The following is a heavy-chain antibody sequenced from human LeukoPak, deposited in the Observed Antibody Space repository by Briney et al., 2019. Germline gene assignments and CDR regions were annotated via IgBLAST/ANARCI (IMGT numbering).Heavy chain of an antibody. J-gene: IGHJ4*02. CDR2: IKSKTDGGTT. D-gene: IGHD1-26*01. Sequence: GGSLRLSCAASGFTFSNAWMNWVRQAPGKGLEWVGRIKSKTDGGTTDYAAPVKGRFTISRDDSKSTLYLQMNSLKTEDTAVYYCAKDREDGSYYTLDYWGQGTLVTVSS. V-gene: IGHV3-15*07. CDR1: GFTFSNAW. CDR3: AKDREDGSYYTLDY.